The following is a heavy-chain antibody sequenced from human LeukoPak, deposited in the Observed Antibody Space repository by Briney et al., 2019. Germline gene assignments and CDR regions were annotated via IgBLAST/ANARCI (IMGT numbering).Heavy chain of an antibody. CDR2: IYYSGNT. CDR1: GASTSSAGYY. Sequence: SETLFLTCSVAGASTSSAGYYWSWIRQHPGKGLEWIGYIYYSGNTYYNPSLKSRVTISVDTSKSQFSLKLSSVTAADTAVYYCARSISYGSAFDIWGQGTMVTVSS. CDR3: ARSISYGSAFDI. V-gene: IGHV4-31*03. J-gene: IGHJ3*02. D-gene: IGHD5-18*01.